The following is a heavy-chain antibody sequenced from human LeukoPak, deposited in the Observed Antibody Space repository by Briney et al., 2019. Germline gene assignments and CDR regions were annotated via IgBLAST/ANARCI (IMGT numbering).Heavy chain of an antibody. J-gene: IGHJ5*02. D-gene: IGHD6-13*01. Sequence: ASVKVSCEASGYTFTGYYMHWVRQAPGQGLEWMGRINPNSGGTNYAQKFQGRVTMTRDTSISTAYMELSRLRSDDTAVYYCARNIAAAGIGFDPWGQGTLVTVSS. CDR3: ARNIAAAGIGFDP. CDR1: GYTFTGYY. V-gene: IGHV1-2*06. CDR2: INPNSGGT.